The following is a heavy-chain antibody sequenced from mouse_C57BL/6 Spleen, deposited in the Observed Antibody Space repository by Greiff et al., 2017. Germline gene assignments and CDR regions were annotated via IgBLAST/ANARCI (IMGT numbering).Heavy chain of an antibody. CDR1: GFTFNTYA. J-gene: IGHJ1*03. V-gene: IGHV10-3*01. CDR3: VRARSYYYGSSYDWEFDV. Sequence: EVQRVESGGGLVQPKGSLKLSCAASGFTFNTYAMHWVRQAPGKGLEWVARIRSKSSNYATYYADSVQNRFTISRDDSQIMLYLQMNNLKTEETAMYYCVRARSYYYGSSYDWEFDVWGTGTTVTVSS. CDR2: IRSKSSNYAT. D-gene: IGHD1-1*01.